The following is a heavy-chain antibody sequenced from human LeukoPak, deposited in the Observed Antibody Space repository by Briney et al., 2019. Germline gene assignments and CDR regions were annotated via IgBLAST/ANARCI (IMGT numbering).Heavy chain of an antibody. CDR3: ARDPSYYDRCPYYGMDV. D-gene: IGHD3-22*01. V-gene: IGHV1-2*02. J-gene: IGHJ6*02. CDR2: INPNSGGT. Sequence: ASVKVSCKASGYTFTGYYMHWVRQAPGHGLAWMGWINPNSGGTNYAQKFQGRVTMTRDTSISTAYMELSRLRSDDTAVYYCARDPSYYDRCPYYGMDVWGQGTTVTVSS. CDR1: GYTFTGYY.